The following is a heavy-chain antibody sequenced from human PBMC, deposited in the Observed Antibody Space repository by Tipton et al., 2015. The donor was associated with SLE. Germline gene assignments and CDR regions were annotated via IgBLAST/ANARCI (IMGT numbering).Heavy chain of an antibody. J-gene: IGHJ2*01. D-gene: IGHD3-16*01. CDR3: AREGGSFDWYFDL. V-gene: IGHV4-34*01. Sequence: LRLSCAVYGGSFSGYYWSWIRQPPGKGLEWIGEINHSGSTNYNPSLKSRVTISVGTSKNQFSLKLSSVTAADTAVYYCAREGGSFDWYFDLWGRGTLVTVSS. CDR2: INHSGST. CDR1: GGSFSGYY.